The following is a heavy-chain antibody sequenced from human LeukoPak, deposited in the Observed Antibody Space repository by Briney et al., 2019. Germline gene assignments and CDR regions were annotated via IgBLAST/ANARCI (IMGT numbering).Heavy chain of an antibody. CDR3: ARRAGN. V-gene: IGHV4-34*01. CDR1: GGSFSGYY. Sequence: SETLSLTCAVYGGSFSGYYWSWIRQPPGKGLEWIGEINHSGSTNYNPSLKSRVTISVDTSKNQFSLKLSSVTAADTAVYYCARRAGNWGQGTLVTVSS. J-gene: IGHJ4*02. D-gene: IGHD6-13*01. CDR2: INHSGST.